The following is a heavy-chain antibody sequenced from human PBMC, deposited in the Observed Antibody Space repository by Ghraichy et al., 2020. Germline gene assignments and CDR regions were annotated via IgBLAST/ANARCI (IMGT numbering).Heavy chain of an antibody. CDR1: GASVSGTYW. CDR3: ARLPRSEWTYGSSGRFDA. J-gene: IGHJ5*02. D-gene: IGHD3-10*01. CDR2: AHHSGST. V-gene: IGHV4/OR15-8*01. Sequence: SETLSLTCVVSGASVSGTYWWTWVRQAPGKGLEWIGEAHHSGSTRYNPSLKNRVSISVDKARNQFSLKLTFVTAADTALYYCARLPRSEWTYGSSGRFDAWGQGTRVIVSS.